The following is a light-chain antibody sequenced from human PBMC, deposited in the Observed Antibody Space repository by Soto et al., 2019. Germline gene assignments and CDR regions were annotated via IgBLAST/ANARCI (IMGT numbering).Light chain of an antibody. CDR2: AAS. Sequence: DTQMPEPPSSLSASVGDRVTITCRASQGINHYLAWYQQHPGKVPNLLIDAASPLQSGVPSRFSGSGSGTDFTLTISSLQPEDVATYYCQKYNSAPRTFGQGTKVDI. CDR3: QKYNSAPRT. CDR1: QGINHY. J-gene: IGKJ1*01. V-gene: IGKV1-27*01.